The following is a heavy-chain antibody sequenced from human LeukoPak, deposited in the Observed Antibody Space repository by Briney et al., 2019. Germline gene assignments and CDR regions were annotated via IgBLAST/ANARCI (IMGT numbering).Heavy chain of an antibody. D-gene: IGHD3-3*01. J-gene: IGHJ4*02. V-gene: IGHV3-74*01. Sequence: GGSLRLSCAASGFTFNNAWMTWVRHPPGKGLVWVSRISRDGSSTSYADSVKGRFTISRDNAKNTLYLQMSSLRAEDTAVYYCARVDFTPDAWGQGTLVTVSS. CDR2: ISRDGSST. CDR1: GFTFNNAW. CDR3: ARVDFTPDA.